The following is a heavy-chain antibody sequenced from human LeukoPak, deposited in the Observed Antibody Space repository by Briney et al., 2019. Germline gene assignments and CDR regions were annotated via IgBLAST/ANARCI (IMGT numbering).Heavy chain of an antibody. CDR3: AKDLSSSSKLYYLDY. CDR1: GFTFDDYT. CDR2: ISWNSGSI. V-gene: IGHV3-9*01. D-gene: IGHD6-13*01. J-gene: IGHJ4*02. Sequence: GGSLRLSCAASGFTFDDYTMHWVRQAPGKGLEWVSGISWNSGSIGYADSVKGRFTISRDNAKNSLYLQMNSLRAEDTALYYCAKDLSSSSKLYYLDYWGQGTLVTVSS.